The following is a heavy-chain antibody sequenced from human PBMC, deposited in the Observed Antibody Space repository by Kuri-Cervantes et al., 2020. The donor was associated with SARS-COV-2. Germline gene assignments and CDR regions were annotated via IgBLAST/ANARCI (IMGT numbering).Heavy chain of an antibody. CDR3: ARGEAGRGWFDP. Sequence: SVKVSCKASGYTFTSYDINWVRQATGQGLEWMGGIIPIFGTANYAQKFQGRVTITADESTSTAYMELSSLRSEDTAVYYCARGEAGRGWFDPWGQGTLVTVSS. CDR1: GYTFTSYD. D-gene: IGHD3-16*01. J-gene: IGHJ5*02. CDR2: IIPIFGTA. V-gene: IGHV1-69*13.